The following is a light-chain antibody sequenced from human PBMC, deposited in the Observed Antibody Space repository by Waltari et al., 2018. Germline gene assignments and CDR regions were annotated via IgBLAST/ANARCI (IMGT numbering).Light chain of an antibody. V-gene: IGLV2-8*01. CDR1: SSDVGSYNY. CDR2: EVT. Sequence: QSALTQPPSASGSRGQSVTISCTGTSSDVGSYNYVSWYQQHPGKAPKLMIYEVTKRPSGVPDRFACFKSGNTASLTVSGLQAEDEADYYCSSYAGSNNVIFGGGTRLTVL. J-gene: IGLJ2*01. CDR3: SSYAGSNNVI.